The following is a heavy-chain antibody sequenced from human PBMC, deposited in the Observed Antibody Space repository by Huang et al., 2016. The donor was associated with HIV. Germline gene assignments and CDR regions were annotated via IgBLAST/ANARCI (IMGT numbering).Heavy chain of an antibody. CDR2: IQYDGSNK. D-gene: IGHD6-19*01. CDR3: VKETVQWLVTY. J-gene: IGHJ4*02. CDR1: GFTSSSHG. V-gene: IGHV3-30*02. Sequence: QVQVVESGGGVVQPGGSLRFSCAASGFTSSSHGMHWVRHAPGKGLGVGAIIQYDGSNKYFADSVKGRFTMSRDNSKNTLYLQMNSLRGEDTAVYYCVKETVQWLVTYWGQGTLVTVSS.